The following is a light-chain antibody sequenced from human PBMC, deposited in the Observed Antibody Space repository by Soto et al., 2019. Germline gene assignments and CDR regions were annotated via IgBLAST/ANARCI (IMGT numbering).Light chain of an antibody. Sequence: DIQLTQSPSSLSASVGDRVTITCRASQSISNYLNWYQQKPGKAPHLLIYAASSLQGGVPSRFNGGGSGTDFTLTISSLQPEDFATYYCQQSYSTPRTVGGGTKVEIK. J-gene: IGKJ4*01. CDR2: AAS. CDR3: QQSYSTPRT. CDR1: QSISNY. V-gene: IGKV1-39*01.